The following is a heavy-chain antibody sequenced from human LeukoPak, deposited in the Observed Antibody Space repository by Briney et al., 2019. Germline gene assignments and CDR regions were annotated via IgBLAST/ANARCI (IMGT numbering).Heavy chain of an antibody. CDR3: VRHGDYGFDL. CDR2: IRNDGLTQ. J-gene: IGHJ4*02. V-gene: IGHV3-7*01. Sequence: PGGSLALSCAVSGFTLSSRWLGWLGQAPGKGREWVANIRNDGLTQYYLDSVKGRFTISRDNAKDSLSLQMNSLRAEDTAVYFCVRHGDYGFDLWGQGTLVTVSS. D-gene: IGHD4-17*01. CDR1: GFTLSSRW.